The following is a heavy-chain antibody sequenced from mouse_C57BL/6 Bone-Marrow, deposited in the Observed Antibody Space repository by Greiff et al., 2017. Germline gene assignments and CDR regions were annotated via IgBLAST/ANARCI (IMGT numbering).Heavy chain of an antibody. V-gene: IGHV14-2*01. J-gene: IGHJ3*01. Sequence: VQLQQSGAELVKPGASVKLSCTASGFNIKDYYMHWVKQRTEQGLEWIGRIDPEDGETKYAPEFQGKATITAATSSNTAYLQLSSLTSEDTAVYYCAYIVPPPNWGWGQGTLVTVSA. D-gene: IGHD4-1*01. CDR1: GFNIKDYY. CDR2: IDPEDGET. CDR3: AYIVPPPNWG.